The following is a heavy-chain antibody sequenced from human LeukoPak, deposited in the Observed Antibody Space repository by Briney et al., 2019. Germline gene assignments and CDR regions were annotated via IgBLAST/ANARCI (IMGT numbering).Heavy chain of an antibody. CDR2: ISWNSGHK. Sequence: GGTLRLSCAASGFIFSDYAMHWVRQAPGKGLEWISGISWNSGHKGYADSVKGRFTISRDNAKNSLYLRMNSLRAEDTALYYCAKDRRPTVSGGYFDLWGRGTLVIVSS. CDR3: AKDRRPTVSGGYFDL. D-gene: IGHD3-10*01. V-gene: IGHV3-9*01. CDR1: GFIFSDYA. J-gene: IGHJ2*01.